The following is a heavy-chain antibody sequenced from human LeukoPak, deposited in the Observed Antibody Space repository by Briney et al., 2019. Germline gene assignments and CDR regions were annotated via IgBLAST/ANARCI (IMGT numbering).Heavy chain of an antibody. V-gene: IGHV3-21*01. D-gene: IGHD3-10*01. J-gene: IGHJ6*02. CDR1: GFTVSSNY. Sequence: GGSLRLSCAASGFTVSSNYLSWVRQAPGRGPEWVSSISSSSSYIYYADSVKGRFTISRDNAKNSLYLQMNSLRAEDTAVYYCARDFGITMVRGATPHYGMDVWGQGTTVTVSS. CDR3: ARDFGITMVRGATPHYGMDV. CDR2: ISSSSSYI.